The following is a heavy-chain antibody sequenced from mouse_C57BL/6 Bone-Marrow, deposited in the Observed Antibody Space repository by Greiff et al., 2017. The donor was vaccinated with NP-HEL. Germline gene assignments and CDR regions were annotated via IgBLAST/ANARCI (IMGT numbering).Heavy chain of an antibody. CDR3: ARIRYYFDY. CDR2: INPNNGGT. J-gene: IGHJ2*01. CDR1: GYTFTDYN. Sequence: VQLKESGPELVKPGASVKIPCKASGYTFTDYNMDWVKQSHGKSLEWIGDINPNNGGTIYNQKFKGKATLTVDKSSSTAYMELRSLTSEDTAVYYCARIRYYFDYWGQGTTLTVSS. V-gene: IGHV1-18*01.